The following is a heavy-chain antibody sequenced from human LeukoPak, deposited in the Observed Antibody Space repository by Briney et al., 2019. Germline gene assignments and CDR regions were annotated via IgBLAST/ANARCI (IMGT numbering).Heavy chain of an antibody. Sequence: SGGSLRLSCAAPGFTFSHHGMHWVRQAPGKGLEWVAVIWHDGSKQFYADSVKGRFTISRDQSKSTLYLQMNSLRAEDTAVYYCARDSDWEQLLDRWGQGTLVTVSS. CDR1: GFTFSHHG. D-gene: IGHD1/OR15-1a*01. CDR3: ARDSDWEQLLDR. J-gene: IGHJ5*02. CDR2: IWHDGSKQ. V-gene: IGHV3-33*01.